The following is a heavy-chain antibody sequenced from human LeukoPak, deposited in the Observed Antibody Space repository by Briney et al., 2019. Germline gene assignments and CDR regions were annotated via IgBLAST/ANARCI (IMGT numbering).Heavy chain of an antibody. CDR3: ARDFSGEFDY. J-gene: IGHJ4*02. D-gene: IGHD3-10*01. CDR2: IKGDGSET. Sequence: GGSLRLSCAASGFTFSSYSMNWVRQAPGNGLEWVANIKGDGSETYHVDSMKGRFTISRDNAANSLFLQMNSLRPEDTAVYYCARDFSGEFDYWGQGTLVTVSS. V-gene: IGHV3-7*01. CDR1: GFTFSSYS.